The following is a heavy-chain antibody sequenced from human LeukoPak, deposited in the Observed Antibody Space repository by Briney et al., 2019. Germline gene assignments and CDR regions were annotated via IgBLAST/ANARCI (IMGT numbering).Heavy chain of an antibody. CDR2: IYYSGST. CDR1: GGSISSYY. V-gene: IGHV4-59*01. CDR3: ARARGGSYIY. J-gene: IGHJ4*02. D-gene: IGHD1-26*01. Sequence: PSETLSLTCTVSGGSISSYYWSWIRQPPGKGLEWIGYIYYSGSTNYNPSLKSRVTISVDTSKNQFSLKLSSVTAADTAVYYCARARGGSYIYWGQGTLVTVSS.